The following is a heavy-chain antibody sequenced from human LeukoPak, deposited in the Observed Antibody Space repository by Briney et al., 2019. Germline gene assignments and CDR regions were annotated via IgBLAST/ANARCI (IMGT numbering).Heavy chain of an antibody. CDR3: ARAYFGSGLDS. J-gene: IGHJ5*01. CDR1: PFTFSGYW. V-gene: IGHV3-74*03. D-gene: IGHD3-3*01. Sequence: GGSLRHSCTASPFTFSGYWMHWVRQAPGKGLVWVSRINSDGYSITYAYSVKGRFTISRDNAKNTLYLQMNSLIVEDTAVYFCARAYFGSGLDSLGQGTLVTVSS. CDR2: INSDGYSI.